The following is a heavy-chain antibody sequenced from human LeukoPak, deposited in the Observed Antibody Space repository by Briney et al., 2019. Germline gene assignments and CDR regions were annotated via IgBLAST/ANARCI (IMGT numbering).Heavy chain of an antibody. CDR3: ARGSASASWLIQH. Sequence: SETLSLTCAVNGGSFSDYFWNWIRQPPGRGLEWVGEIVLHGNTHYNPSLKRRVTISLDTSKNQFSLKLSSVTAADTAVYYCARGSASASWLIQHWGQGTLVTVSS. V-gene: IGHV4-34*01. CDR1: GGSFSDYF. J-gene: IGHJ1*01. CDR2: IVLHGNT. D-gene: IGHD6-13*01.